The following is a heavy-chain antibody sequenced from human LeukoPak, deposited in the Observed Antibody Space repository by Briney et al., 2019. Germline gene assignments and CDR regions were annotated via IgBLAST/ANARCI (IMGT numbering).Heavy chain of an antibody. CDR1: GGTFSSYA. CDR2: IIPIFGAA. D-gene: IGHD3-3*01. V-gene: IGHV1-69*13. CDR3: ARAPIDYDFNWYFDL. J-gene: IGHJ2*01. Sequence: SVKVSCKASGGTFSSYAISWVRQAPGQGLEWMGGIIPIFGAANYAQKFQGRVTITADESTSTAYMELSSLRSEDTAVYYCARAPIDYDFNWYFDLWGRGTLVTVSS.